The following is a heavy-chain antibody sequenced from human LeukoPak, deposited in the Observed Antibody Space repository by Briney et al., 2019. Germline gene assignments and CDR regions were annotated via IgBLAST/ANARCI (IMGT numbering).Heavy chain of an antibody. CDR3: VRGPHWDPHFDY. CDR2: INPNSGGT. Sequence: RASVKVSCKASGYTFTGYYMHWVRQAPGQGLEWMGWINPNSGGTNYAQKFLGRVTMTRDTSISTAYMELSRLRSDDTAVYYCVRGPHWDPHFDYWGQGTLVTVSS. CDR1: GYTFTGYY. D-gene: IGHD7-27*01. V-gene: IGHV1-2*02. J-gene: IGHJ4*02.